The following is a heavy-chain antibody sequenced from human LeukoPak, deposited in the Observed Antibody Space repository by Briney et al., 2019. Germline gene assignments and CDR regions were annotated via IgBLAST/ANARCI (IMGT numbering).Heavy chain of an antibody. CDR3: ARHLRPLVRGPDYTWFDP. CDR2: IYSSGST. Sequence: SETLSLTCTVSGVSISSFYWSWIRQPPGKGLEWIGYIYSSGSTNYNPSLKSRVTISVDTSKNQFSLKLSSVTAADTAVYYCARHLRPLVRGPDYTWFDPWGQGTLVTVSS. J-gene: IGHJ5*02. D-gene: IGHD3-10*01. V-gene: IGHV4-59*08. CDR1: GVSISSFY.